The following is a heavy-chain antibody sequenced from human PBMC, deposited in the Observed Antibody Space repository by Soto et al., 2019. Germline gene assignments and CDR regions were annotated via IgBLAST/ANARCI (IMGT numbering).Heavy chain of an antibody. V-gene: IGHV3-21*03. D-gene: IGHD6-19*01. CDR1: GFNIKTYS. CDR2: ISSSGSHI. CDR3: TRDESASSSSWHDY. J-gene: IGHJ4*02. Sequence: EVQLVESGGGLVKPGGSLRLSCAASGFNIKTYSMNWIRQAPGKGLEWVSAISSSGSHIYYADAVKGRFTISRDNAKNAVFLQMNSLRAEDTGVYYCTRDESASSSSWHDYWGQGTMVTVSS.